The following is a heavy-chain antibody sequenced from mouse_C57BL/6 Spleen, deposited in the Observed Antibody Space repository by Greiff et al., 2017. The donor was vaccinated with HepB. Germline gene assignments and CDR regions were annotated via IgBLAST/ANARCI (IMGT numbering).Heavy chain of an antibody. V-gene: IGHV1-69*01. Sequence: VQRVESGAELVMPGASVKLSCKASGYTFTSYWMHWVKQRPGQGLEWIGEIDPSDSYTNYNQKFKGKSTLTVDKSSSTAYMQLSSLTAEDSAVYYCARSYGSSPPGYWGQGTTRTVSS. CDR3: ARSYGSSPPGY. CDR2: IDPSDSYT. D-gene: IGHD1-1*01. CDR1: GYTFTSYW. J-gene: IGHJ2*01.